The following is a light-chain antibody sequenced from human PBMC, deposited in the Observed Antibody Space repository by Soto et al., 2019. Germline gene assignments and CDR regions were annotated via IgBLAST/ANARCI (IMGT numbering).Light chain of an antibody. CDR2: DNY. CDR1: SSTIGNNY. V-gene: IGLV1-51*01. Sequence: QSVLTQPPSVSAAPGQRVTIFCCGSSSTIGNNYVSWYQQLPGTAPILLIYDNYYRPSGIPDRFSGSKSGTSATLVISGLQTGDEADYYCGTWDSNLDNGVVFGGGTKLTVL. CDR3: GTWDSNLDNGVV. J-gene: IGLJ2*01.